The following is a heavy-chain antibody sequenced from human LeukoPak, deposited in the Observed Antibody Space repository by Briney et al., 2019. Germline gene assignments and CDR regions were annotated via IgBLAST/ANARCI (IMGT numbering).Heavy chain of an antibody. V-gene: IGHV3-11*01. CDR2: ISSSGSTI. J-gene: IGHJ2*01. CDR1: GFTFSDYY. Sequence: GGSLRLSCAASGFTFSDYYMSWIRQAPGKGLEWVSYISSSGSTIYYADSVKGRFTISRDNAKNSLYLQMNSLRAEDTALYYCAKGGYSGYGPYWYFDLWGRGTLVTVSS. CDR3: AKGGYSGYGPYWYFDL. D-gene: IGHD5-12*01.